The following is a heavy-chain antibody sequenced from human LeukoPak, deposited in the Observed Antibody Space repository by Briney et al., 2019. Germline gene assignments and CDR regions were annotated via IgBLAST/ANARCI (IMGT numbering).Heavy chain of an antibody. D-gene: IGHD2-15*01. CDR2: IYPSNSDT. CDR1: GYIFSNYW. V-gene: IGHV5-51*01. J-gene: IGHJ4*02. CDR3: ARHEDDASGGALPRAD. Sequence: GESLKISCKGSGYIFSNYWIGWVRQMPGKGLEWMGIIYPSNSDTRYSPSFQGQVTLSVDKSINTAYLQWSSLKASDTAMYYCARHEDDASGGALPRADWGQGTWSPSPQ.